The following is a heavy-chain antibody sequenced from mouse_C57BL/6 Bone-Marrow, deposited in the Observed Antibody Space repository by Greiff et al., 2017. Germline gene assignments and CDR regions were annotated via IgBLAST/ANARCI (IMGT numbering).Heavy chain of an antibody. V-gene: IGHV1-9*01. J-gene: IGHJ2*01. CDR2: ILPGSGCT. CDR3: ARIWDDYDGDFDY. CDR1: GYTFTGYW. D-gene: IGHD2-4*01. Sequence: QVQLQQSGAELMKPGASVKLSCKATGYTFTGYWIEWVKQRPGHGLEWIGEILPGSGCTNYNEKFKGKATFTADKSSNTAYMQLSSLTTEDSAIYYCARIWDDYDGDFDYWGQGTTLTVSS.